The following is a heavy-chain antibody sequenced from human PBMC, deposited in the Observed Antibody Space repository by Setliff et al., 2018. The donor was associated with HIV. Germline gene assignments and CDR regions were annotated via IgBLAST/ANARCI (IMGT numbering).Heavy chain of an antibody. V-gene: IGHV4-59*01. D-gene: IGHD3-3*01. CDR3: ARGVNFDY. Sequence: SETLSLTCTVSGDSIGTYYWSWIRQPPGKGPEWIGHIYNSGSTNYNPSLTSRVTISVDTSRNQFSLKLTSVTAADTAIYYCARGVNFDYWGQGTQVTVSS. J-gene: IGHJ4*02. CDR1: GDSIGTYY. CDR2: IYNSGST.